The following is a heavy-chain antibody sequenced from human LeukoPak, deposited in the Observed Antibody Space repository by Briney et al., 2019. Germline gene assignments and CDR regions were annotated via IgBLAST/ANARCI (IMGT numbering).Heavy chain of an antibody. CDR3: AKGATHNPRYSGFVFDY. Sequence: GGSLRLSCAASGFTFSSYAMSWVRQAPGKGLEWVSAISGSGGSTYYADSVKGRFTISRDNSKNTLYLQMNSLRAEDTAVYYCAKGATHNPRYSGFVFDYWGQGTLVTVSS. V-gene: IGHV3-23*01. CDR1: GFTFSSYA. J-gene: IGHJ4*02. CDR2: ISGSGGST. D-gene: IGHD6-19*01.